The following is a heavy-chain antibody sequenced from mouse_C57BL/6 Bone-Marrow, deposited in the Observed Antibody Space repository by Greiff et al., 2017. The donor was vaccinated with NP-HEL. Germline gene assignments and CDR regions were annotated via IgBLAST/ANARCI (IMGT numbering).Heavy chain of an antibody. J-gene: IGHJ3*01. CDR2: LYPRSGNP. CDR1: GYTFTSYG. V-gene: IGHV1-81*01. CDR3: AREGVYYYVSSSAY. D-gene: IGHD1-1*01. Sequence: QVQLQQSGAELARPGASVKLSCKASGYTFTSYGISWVKQRPGQGLEWIGELYPRSGNPYYNEKFKGKATLTADKSSSTAYMGLRSLTSEDSAVYFCAREGVYYYVSSSAYWGQGTLVTVSA.